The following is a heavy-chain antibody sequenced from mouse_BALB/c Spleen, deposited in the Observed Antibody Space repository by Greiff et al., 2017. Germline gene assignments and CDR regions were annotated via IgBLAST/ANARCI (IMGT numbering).Heavy chain of an antibody. Sequence: DVMLVESGGGLVKPGGSLKLSCAASGFTFSSYAMSWVRQTPEKRLEWVASISSGGSTYYPDSVKGRFTISRDNARNILYLQMSSLRSEDTAMYYCARPYGYDEYYFDYWGQGTTLTVSS. V-gene: IGHV5-6-5*01. CDR1: GFTFSSYA. J-gene: IGHJ2*01. D-gene: IGHD2-2*01. CDR3: ARPYGYDEYYFDY. CDR2: ISSGGST.